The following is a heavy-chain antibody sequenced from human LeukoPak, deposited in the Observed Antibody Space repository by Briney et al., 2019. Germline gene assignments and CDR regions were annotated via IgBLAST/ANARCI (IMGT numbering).Heavy chain of an antibody. CDR1: GYTFTSYG. Sequence: ASVKVSCKASGYTFTSYGISWVRQAPGQGLEWMGIINPSGGSTSYAQKFQGRVTMTRDTSTSTVYMELSSLRSEDTAVYYCATLGGNTKLRDYWGQGTLVTVSS. D-gene: IGHD4-23*01. V-gene: IGHV1-46*01. CDR2: INPSGGST. CDR3: ATLGGNTKLRDY. J-gene: IGHJ4*02.